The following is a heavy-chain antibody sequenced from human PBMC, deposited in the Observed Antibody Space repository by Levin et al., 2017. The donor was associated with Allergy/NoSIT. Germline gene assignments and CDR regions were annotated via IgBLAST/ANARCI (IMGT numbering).Heavy chain of an antibody. CDR1: GFTFSSYS. Sequence: GGSLRLSCAASGFTFSSYSMNWVRQAPGKGLEWVSYISSSSSTIYYADSVKGRFTISRDNAKNSLYLQMNSLRDEDTAVYYCARDSGGSGRPPPEYYYYYYGMDVWGQGTTVTVSS. D-gene: IGHD3-10*01. V-gene: IGHV3-48*02. CDR3: ARDSGGSGRPPPEYYYYYYGMDV. J-gene: IGHJ6*02. CDR2: ISSSSSTI.